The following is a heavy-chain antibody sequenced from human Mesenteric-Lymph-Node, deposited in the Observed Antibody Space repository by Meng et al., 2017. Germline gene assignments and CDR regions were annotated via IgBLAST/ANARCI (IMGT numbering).Heavy chain of an antibody. Sequence: GGSLRLSCAASGFTFSSYSMNWVRQAPGKGLEWVSSISSSSSYIYYADSVKGRFTISRDNAKNSLYLQMNSLRAEDTAVYYCARDRGSDYGDYLDAFDIWGQGTMVTVSS. CDR2: ISSSSSYI. J-gene: IGHJ3*02. CDR3: ARDRGSDYGDYLDAFDI. V-gene: IGHV3-21*01. D-gene: IGHD4-17*01. CDR1: GFTFSSYS.